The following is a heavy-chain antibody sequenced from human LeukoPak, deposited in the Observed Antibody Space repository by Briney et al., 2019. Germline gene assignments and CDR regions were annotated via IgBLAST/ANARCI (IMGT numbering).Heavy chain of an antibody. Sequence: SETLSLTCAVYGGSFSGYYWSWIRQPPGKGLEWIGEINHSGSTNYNPSLKSRVTISVDTSKNQFSLKLSSVTAADTAVYYCARYSGSYSVYYYGMDVWGQGTTVTVSS. V-gene: IGHV4-34*01. D-gene: IGHD1-26*01. CDR2: INHSGST. J-gene: IGHJ6*02. CDR1: GGSFSGYY. CDR3: ARYSGSYSVYYYGMDV.